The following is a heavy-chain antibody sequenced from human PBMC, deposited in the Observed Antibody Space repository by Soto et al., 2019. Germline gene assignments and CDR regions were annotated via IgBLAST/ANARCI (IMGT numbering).Heavy chain of an antibody. CDR1: GFTFGTTD. Sequence: QLLQSGGGLVQPGGSLTLSCAASGFTFGTTDMSWVRQAPGEGLEWVSTIDGSGGITYYADSVKGRFTISRDNSRNTVSLKMNSLRCDDTALYYCVKNSGWFKTWGPGALDTGAS. D-gene: IGHD3-10*01. CDR3: VKNSGWFKT. J-gene: IGHJ5*01. V-gene: IGHV3-23*01. CDR2: IDGSGGIT.